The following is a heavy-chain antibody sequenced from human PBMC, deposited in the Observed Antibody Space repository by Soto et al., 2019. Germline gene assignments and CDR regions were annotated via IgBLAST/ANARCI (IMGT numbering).Heavy chain of an antibody. CDR1: GDSVSTNSAT. D-gene: IGHD2-8*01. CDR3: AKLIGNSWLAS. J-gene: IGHJ5*01. V-gene: IGHV6-1*01. CDR2: TYYRSNWYT. Sequence: SQTLSLTCAISGDSVSTNSATWDWIRQSPSRGLEWLGRTYYRSNWYTDYAVSVKGRITISPDTSNNQLSLQLNSVTPDDTAVYYCAKLIGNSWLASWGQGTLVTVAS.